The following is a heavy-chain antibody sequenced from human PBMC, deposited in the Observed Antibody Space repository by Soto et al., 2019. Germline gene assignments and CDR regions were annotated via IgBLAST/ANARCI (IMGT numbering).Heavy chain of an antibody. D-gene: IGHD5-18*01. Sequence: QITLKESGPTLVKPTQTLTLTCTFSGFSLSTSGVGVGWIRQPPGKALEWLALIYWDDDKRYSPSLKSRLTITKATSKNQVVLTMTNMDPVDTATYNCAHRGYSYGTTYYFDYWGQGTLVTVSS. V-gene: IGHV2-5*02. CDR1: GFSLSTSGVG. J-gene: IGHJ4*02. CDR2: IYWDDDK. CDR3: AHRGYSYGTTYYFDY.